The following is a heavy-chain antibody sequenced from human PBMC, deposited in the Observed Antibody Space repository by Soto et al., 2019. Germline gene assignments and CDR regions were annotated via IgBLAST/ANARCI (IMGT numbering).Heavy chain of an antibody. V-gene: IGHV3-30*18. CDR3: AKAKGSYGSGTYYYYYMDV. D-gene: IGHD3-10*01. CDR2: ISYDGSNK. Sequence: GGSLRLSCAASGFTFSSYGMHWVRQAPGKGLEWVAVISYDGSNKYYADSVKGRFTISRDNSKNTLYLQMNSLRAEDTAVYYCAKAKGSYGSGTYYYYYMDVWGKGTTVTVSS. J-gene: IGHJ6*03. CDR1: GFTFSSYG.